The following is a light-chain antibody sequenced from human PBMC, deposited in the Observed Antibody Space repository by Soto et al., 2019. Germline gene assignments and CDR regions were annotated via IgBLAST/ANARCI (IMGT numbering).Light chain of an antibody. Sequence: QLVLTQSPSASASLGASVKLTCTLSSGHSRYAIAWHQQQPEKGPRYLMKVKRDGSHNKGDGIPDRFSGSSSGSERYLTISSLQSDDEADYYCQTWGTGIRVFGGGTKVTVL. CDR3: QTWGTGIRV. V-gene: IGLV4-69*01. CDR2: VKRDGSH. CDR1: SGHSRYA. J-gene: IGLJ3*02.